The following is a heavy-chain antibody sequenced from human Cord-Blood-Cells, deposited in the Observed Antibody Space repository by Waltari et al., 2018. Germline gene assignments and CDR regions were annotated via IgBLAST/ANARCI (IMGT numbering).Heavy chain of an antibody. J-gene: IGHJ3*02. Sequence: QVQLQESGPGLVKPSETLSLTCAVSGYSISSGYYWGWIRQPPGKGLEWIGSIYHSGSTYNNPSLKSRVTISVDTSKNQFSLKLSSVTAADTAVYYCASQYGDDAFDIWGQGTMVTVSS. CDR1: GYSISSGYY. V-gene: IGHV4-38-2*01. D-gene: IGHD4-17*01. CDR2: IYHSGST. CDR3: ASQYGDDAFDI.